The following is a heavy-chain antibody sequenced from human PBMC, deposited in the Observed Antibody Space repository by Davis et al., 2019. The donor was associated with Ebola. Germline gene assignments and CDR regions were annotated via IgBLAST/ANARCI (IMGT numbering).Heavy chain of an antibody. D-gene: IGHD3-10*01. V-gene: IGHV3-30*18. CDR2: ISYEPIKT. CDR3: AKEEGRRGQWMPHFDH. Sequence: PGGSLRPSCAASGFTFSRHGMHWVRQAPGKGLEWVAVISYEPIKTYYAESVQGRFTVSRDNFKNMVYLQMDSLRPEDTAVYYCAKEEGRRGQWMPHFDHWGQGTLVTVSS. J-gene: IGHJ4*01. CDR1: GFTFSRHG.